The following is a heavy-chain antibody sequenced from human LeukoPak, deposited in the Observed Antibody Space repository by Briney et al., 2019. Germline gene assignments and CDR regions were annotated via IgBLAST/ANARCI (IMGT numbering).Heavy chain of an antibody. CDR2: IYYSGST. D-gene: IGHD4-17*01. V-gene: IGHV4-59*01. CDR3: ASLMTTVTTGDY. J-gene: IGHJ4*02. CDR1: GGSISSYY. Sequence: SETLSLTCTVFGGSISSYYWSWIRQPPGKGLEWIGYIYYSGSTNYNPSLKSRVTMSVDTSKNQFSLNLSSVTAADTAVYYCASLMTTVTTGDYWGQGTLVTVSS.